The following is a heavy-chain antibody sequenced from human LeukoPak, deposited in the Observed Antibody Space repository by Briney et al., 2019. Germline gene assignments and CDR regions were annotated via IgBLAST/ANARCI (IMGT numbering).Heavy chain of an antibody. V-gene: IGHV3-69-1*01. J-gene: IGHJ4*02. CDR2: ISTSGSTT. Sequence: GSLGLSCVASGFTFSDFDMNWVRQAPGKGLGWVSSISTSGSTTDYADSVRSPFTTSRHNAKNSIYMPLSSLRAEDSAVYYCAREGHYGARYLDNWGQGALVLVSS. D-gene: IGHD4/OR15-4a*01. CDR3: AREGHYGARYLDN. CDR1: GFTFSDFD.